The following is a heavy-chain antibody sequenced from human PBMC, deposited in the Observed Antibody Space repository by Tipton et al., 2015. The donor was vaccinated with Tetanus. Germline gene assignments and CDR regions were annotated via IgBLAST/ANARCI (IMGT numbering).Heavy chain of an antibody. J-gene: IGHJ2*01. CDR2: IYYSGST. D-gene: IGHD6-13*01. CDR1: GGSISSYY. CDR3: ARAVRYSSSWPTSGWYFDL. Sequence: TLSLTCTVSGGSISSYYWSWIRQPPGKGLEWIGYIYYSGSTNYNPSLKSRVTISVDTSKNQFSLKLSSVTAADTAVYYCARAVRYSSSWPTSGWYFDLWGRGTLATVSS. V-gene: IGHV4-59*01.